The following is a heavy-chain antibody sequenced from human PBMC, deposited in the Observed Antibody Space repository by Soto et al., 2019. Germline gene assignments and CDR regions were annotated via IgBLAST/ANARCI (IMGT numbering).Heavy chain of an antibody. D-gene: IGHD3-16*01. CDR2: IKQDGSEK. J-gene: IGHJ2*01. CDR1: GFTFTTSW. Sequence: EVQLVDSGGGLVQPGGSLRLSCEASGFTFTTSWMHWVRQAPGKGLERVATIKQDGSEKYYVDSVKGRFTVSRDNAKNSLYLQMSSLRAEDTAVYYCVLGRGWYFALWGRGTLLTVSS. CDR3: VLGRGWYFAL. V-gene: IGHV3-7*01.